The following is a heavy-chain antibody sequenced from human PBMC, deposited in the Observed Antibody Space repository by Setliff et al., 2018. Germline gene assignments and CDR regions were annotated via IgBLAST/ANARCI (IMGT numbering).Heavy chain of an antibody. V-gene: IGHV3-7*01. CDR1: GFTFSRYW. CDR2: IKQDGSEK. Sequence: GSLRLSCAASGFTFSRYWMSWVRQAPGKGLEWVANIKQDGSEKYYVDSVKGRFTISRDNAKNSLYLQMNSLRAEDTAVYYCARDHVCGSQYYYYYYGMDVWGQGTTVTVSS. D-gene: IGHD2-8*01. J-gene: IGHJ6*02. CDR3: ARDHVCGSQYYYYYYGMDV.